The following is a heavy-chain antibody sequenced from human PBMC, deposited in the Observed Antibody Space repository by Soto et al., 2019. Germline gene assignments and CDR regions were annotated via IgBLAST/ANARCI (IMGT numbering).Heavy chain of an antibody. Sequence: GGSLRLSCSGSGFTLSIYALHWVRQAPGKGLQYVSGISTSGDSTYYADSVKGRFTISRDDSKNTLYLQMTSLRAEDTAVYYCVKGASFGDLLFYFDYWGQGTQVTVSS. CDR3: VKGASFGDLLFYFDY. J-gene: IGHJ4*02. V-gene: IGHV3-64D*06. D-gene: IGHD3-10*01. CDR2: ISTSGDST. CDR1: GFTLSIYA.